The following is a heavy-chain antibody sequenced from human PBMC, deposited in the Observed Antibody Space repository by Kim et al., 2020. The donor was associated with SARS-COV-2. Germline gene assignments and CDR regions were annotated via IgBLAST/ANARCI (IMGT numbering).Heavy chain of an antibody. D-gene: IGHD3-10*01. J-gene: IGHJ4*02. CDR1: GFTVSGSA. Sequence: GGSLRLSCAASGFTVSGSAMHWVRQSSGKGLEWVGYIRSKAENYATEYAVSVRGRFTISRDDSKDTAYLQMDSLKTEDTGVYYCTRHDLGYYGYDNIWGQGTLVTVSS. V-gene: IGHV3-73*01. CDR3: TRHDLGYYGYDNI. CDR2: IRSKAENYAT.